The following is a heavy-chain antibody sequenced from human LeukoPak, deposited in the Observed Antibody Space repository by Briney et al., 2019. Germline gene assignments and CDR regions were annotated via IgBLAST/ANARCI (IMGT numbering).Heavy chain of an antibody. J-gene: IGHJ4*02. CDR3: ANTEDYNFWSGYLPRFDN. Sequence: SETLSLTCAVYGDSFSGYYWSWIRQPPGKGLEWIAEINHRGTTHYNPSLKSRVNISADTSKNQFSLHLDSVTAEDTAVYYYANTEDYNFWSGYLPRFDNWGQGTLVTVSS. CDR2: INHRGTT. D-gene: IGHD3-3*01. CDR1: GDSFSGYY. V-gene: IGHV4-34*01.